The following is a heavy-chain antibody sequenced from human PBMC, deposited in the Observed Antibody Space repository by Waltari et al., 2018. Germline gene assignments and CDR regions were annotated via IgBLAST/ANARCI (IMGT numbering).Heavy chain of an antibody. CDR3: AGGRYCGGDCSSNWFDP. V-gene: IGHV4-34*01. Sequence: QVQLQQWGAGLLKPSETLSLTCAVYGGSFSGYYWSWIRQPTGKGLAWIGEINHSGSSNYTPSLKSRVTISVDTSKNQFSLKLRAVTAADTAVYYCAGGRYCGGDCSSNWFDPWGQGTRVTVSS. CDR2: INHSGSS. D-gene: IGHD2-21*02. J-gene: IGHJ5*02. CDR1: GGSFSGYY.